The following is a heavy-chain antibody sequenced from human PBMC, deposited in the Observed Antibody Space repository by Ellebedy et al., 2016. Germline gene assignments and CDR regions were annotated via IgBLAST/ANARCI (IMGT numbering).Heavy chain of an antibody. CDR3: ARGRDGNIDDAFDI. CDR1: GFTFSRYY. V-gene: IGHV3-7*01. J-gene: IGHJ3*02. D-gene: IGHD5-24*01. CDR2: IRQSESEE. Sequence: GGSLRLXXVASGFTFSRYYMSWVRQAPGKGLEWVANIRQSESEEYYVDSVKGRFSISRDNAKNSLYLQMNSLRAEDTALYYCARGRDGNIDDAFDIWGQGTMVTVSS.